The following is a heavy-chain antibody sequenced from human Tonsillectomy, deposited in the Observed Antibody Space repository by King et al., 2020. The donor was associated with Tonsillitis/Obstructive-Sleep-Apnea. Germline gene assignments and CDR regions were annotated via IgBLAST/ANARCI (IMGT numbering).Heavy chain of an antibody. CDR1: GFTFSSYG. V-gene: IGHV3-23*04. J-gene: IGHJ4*02. Sequence: VQLVESGGGLVQSGGSLRLSCVASGFTFSSYGMNWVRQAPGKGLEWVSGISGSGGDTYYADSVKGRFTISRDNSKNTLWLQMNSLRAEDTAVYYCAKDLRVSRPVPDYWGQGTLVTVSS. CDR3: AKDLRVSRPVPDY. D-gene: IGHD2-8*01. CDR2: ISGSGGDT.